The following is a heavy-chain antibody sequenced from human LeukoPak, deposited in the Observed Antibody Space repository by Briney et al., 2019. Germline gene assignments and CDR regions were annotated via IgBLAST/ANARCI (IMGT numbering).Heavy chain of an antibody. Sequence: PGGSLRLSCAASGFTFNLYWIHWVRQAPGKGLEWLSRISDDGTTTNYADSVKGRFTISRDNSKNTLYLQMNSLRAEDTAVYYCASGSGSYRTPYYYMDVWGTGTTVTVSS. D-gene: IGHD3-10*01. CDR2: ISDDGTTT. CDR1: GFTFNLYW. CDR3: ASGSGSYRTPYYYMDV. J-gene: IGHJ6*03. V-gene: IGHV3-74*01.